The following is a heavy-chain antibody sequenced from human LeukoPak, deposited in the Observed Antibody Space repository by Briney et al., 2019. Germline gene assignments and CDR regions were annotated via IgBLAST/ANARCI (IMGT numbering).Heavy chain of an antibody. CDR1: GGSMSSSSYY. CDR2: IYYRGAK. D-gene: IGHD2-21*01. Sequence: SQTLSLTRTVSGGSMSSSSYYWGWIRQTPGKGLERIGSIYYRGAKHYNPSLKSHVTMSVYTSKNQFSVKVPSVSPPDTALHFCVRVLGYWRLRGYLDYWGQGTQVTVSS. V-gene: IGHV4-39*02. J-gene: IGHJ4*02. CDR3: VRVLGYWRLRGYLDY.